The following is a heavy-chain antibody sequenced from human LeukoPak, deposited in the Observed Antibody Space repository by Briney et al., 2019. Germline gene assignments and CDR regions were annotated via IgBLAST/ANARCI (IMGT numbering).Heavy chain of an antibody. CDR2: IKSKTDGGTT. J-gene: IGHJ5*02. D-gene: IGHD3-3*01. Sequence: GGSLRLSCAASGFTFSNAWMNWVRQAPGKGLEWVGRIKSKTDGGTTDYAAPVKGRFSISRDDSKNTLYMQLNSLKTADTAVYYCTTYDFWSGYTPWGQGTLVTVSS. V-gene: IGHV3-15*07. CDR1: GFTFSNAW. CDR3: TTYDFWSGYTP.